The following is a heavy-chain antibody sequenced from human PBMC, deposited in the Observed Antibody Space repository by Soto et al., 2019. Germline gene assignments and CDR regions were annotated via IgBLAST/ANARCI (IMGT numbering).Heavy chain of an antibody. J-gene: IGHJ6*02. V-gene: IGHV3-7*01. CDR1: GFTFSNYW. Sequence: GESLRLSCTASGFTFSNYWMSWVRQAPGKGLEWVANIKQDGSEKYYVDSLKGRFTISRDNAKNSLYLQMNSLRAEDTAVYYCARGSLGYCSSTSCYIYGMDVWGQGTTVTVSS. CDR3: ARGSLGYCSSTSCYIYGMDV. D-gene: IGHD2-2*02. CDR2: IKQDGSEK.